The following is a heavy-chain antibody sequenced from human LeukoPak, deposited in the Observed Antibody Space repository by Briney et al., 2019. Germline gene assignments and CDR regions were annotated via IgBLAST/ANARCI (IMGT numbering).Heavy chain of an antibody. Sequence: SVKVSCKASGGTFSSYAISWVRQAPGQGLEWMGGIIPIFGTANYAQKFQGRGTITADESTSTAYMELSSLRSEDTAVYYCADLGYCSSTSCYAGDYWGQGTLVTVSS. D-gene: IGHD2-2*01. CDR2: IIPIFGTA. V-gene: IGHV1-69*01. CDR1: GGTFSSYA. CDR3: ADLGYCSSTSCYAGDY. J-gene: IGHJ4*02.